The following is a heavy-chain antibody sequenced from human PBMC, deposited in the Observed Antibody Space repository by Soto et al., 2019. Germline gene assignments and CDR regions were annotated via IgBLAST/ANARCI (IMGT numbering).Heavy chain of an antibody. CDR2: ISPDGSDV. Sequence: LIXCCASSGFPFTNYCMNWVRQTAGKGLMWVSRISPDGSDVGYADSVEDRFTVSRDNAKNTLYLQMHSLRAEDTAMYYCACWGHIVPVAPSDFDRWGQGTLVTVSS. CDR1: GFPFTNYC. V-gene: IGHV3-74*01. D-gene: IGHD2-8*02. CDR3: ACWGHIVPVAPSDFDR. J-gene: IGHJ4*02.